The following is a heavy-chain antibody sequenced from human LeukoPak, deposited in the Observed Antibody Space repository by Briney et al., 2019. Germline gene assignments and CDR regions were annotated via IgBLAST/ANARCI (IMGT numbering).Heavy chain of an antibody. V-gene: IGHV3-23*01. J-gene: IGHJ6*02. Sequence: GGSLRLSCAASGFTFSSYAMSWVRQAPGKGLEWVSVISGSGGSTYYADSVKGRFTISRDNSKNTVYLQMNSLRAEDTAVYYCARRPLDSSGFLYGMDVWGQGTTVTVSS. CDR1: GFTFSSYA. CDR3: ARRPLDSSGFLYGMDV. D-gene: IGHD3-22*01. CDR2: ISGSGGST.